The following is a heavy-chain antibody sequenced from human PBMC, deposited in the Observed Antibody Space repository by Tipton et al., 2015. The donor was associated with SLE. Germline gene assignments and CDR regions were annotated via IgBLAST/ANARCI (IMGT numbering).Heavy chain of an antibody. CDR2: IYYSGST. Sequence: TLSLTCTVSGGSISSYYWSWIRQPPGKGLEWIGYIYYSGSTNHNPSLKSRVTISVDTSKNQFSLKLSSVTAADTAVYYCARVPAVYYYYMDVWGKGTTVTVSS. V-gene: IGHV4-59*01. CDR1: GGSISSYY. D-gene: IGHD2-2*01. J-gene: IGHJ6*03. CDR3: ARVPAVYYYYMDV.